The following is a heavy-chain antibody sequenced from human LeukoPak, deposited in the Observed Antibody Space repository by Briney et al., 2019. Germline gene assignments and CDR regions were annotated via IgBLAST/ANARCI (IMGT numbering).Heavy chain of an antibody. V-gene: IGHV1-2*02. CDR2: INPNSGGT. CDR3: ARGTRGSYSSIHD. D-gene: IGHD1-26*01. Sequence: GASVKVSCKASGYTFSDYYIHWVRQAPGQGFEWVGWINPNSGGTDSAQKLQGRVTMTRDTSISATYMELRTLTSDDTAVYYCARGTRGSYSSIHDWGQGTLVTVSS. CDR1: GYTFSDYY. J-gene: IGHJ4*02.